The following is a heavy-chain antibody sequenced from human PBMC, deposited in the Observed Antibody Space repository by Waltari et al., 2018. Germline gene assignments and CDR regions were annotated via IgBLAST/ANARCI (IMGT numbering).Heavy chain of an antibody. CDR3: ARQAIGIAAAGNWFDP. V-gene: IGHV4-39*01. Sequence: QLQLQESGPGLVKPSETLSLTCTVSGGSIRSSSYYWGWIRQPPGKGLEWIGSIYYSGSTYYNPSLKSRVTISVDTSKNQFSLKLSSVTAADTAVYYCARQAIGIAAAGNWFDPWGQGTLVTVSS. CDR1: GGSIRSSSYY. J-gene: IGHJ5*02. D-gene: IGHD6-13*01. CDR2: IYYSGST.